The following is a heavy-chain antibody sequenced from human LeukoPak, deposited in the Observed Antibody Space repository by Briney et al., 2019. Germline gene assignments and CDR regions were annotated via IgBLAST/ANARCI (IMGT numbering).Heavy chain of an antibody. CDR2: MNPNSGNT. V-gene: IGHV1-8*01. CDR1: GYTFTSYD. D-gene: IGHD3-10*01. J-gene: IGHJ3*02. CDR3: ARGGYYYGSGSYYDAFDI. Sequence: GASVKASCKASGYTFTSYDINWVRQATGQGLEWMGWMNPNSGNTGYAQKFQGRVTMTRNTSISTAYMELSSLRSEDTAVYYCARGGYYYGSGSYYDAFDIWGQGTMVTVSS.